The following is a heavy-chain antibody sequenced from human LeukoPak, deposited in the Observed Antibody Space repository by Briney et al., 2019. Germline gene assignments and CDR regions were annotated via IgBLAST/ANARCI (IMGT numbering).Heavy chain of an antibody. CDR3: AKDVPRYSDWYFQH. J-gene: IGHJ1*01. CDR2: ISYDGSNK. Sequence: GGSLRLSCAASGFTFSSYGMHWVRQAPGKGLEWVAVISYDGSNKYYADSVKGRFTISRDNSKNTLYLQMNSLRAEDTAVYYCAKDVPRYSDWYFQHWGQGTLVTVSS. D-gene: IGHD6-13*01. CDR1: GFTFSSYG. V-gene: IGHV3-30*18.